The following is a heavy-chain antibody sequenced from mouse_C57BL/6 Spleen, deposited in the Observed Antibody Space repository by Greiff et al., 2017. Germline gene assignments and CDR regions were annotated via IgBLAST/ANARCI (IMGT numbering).Heavy chain of an antibody. D-gene: IGHD2-2*01. J-gene: IGHJ4*01. CDR2: IYPGDGDT. CDR3: EKRIYYGYDDYAMDY. CDR1: GYAFSSSW. Sequence: QVQLQQSGPELVKPGASVKISCKASGYAFSSSWMNWVKQRPGKGLEWIGRIYPGDGDTNYNGKFKGKATLTADKASSAAYMQLSSLTSEDSAVYFCEKRIYYGYDDYAMDYWGQGTSVTVSS. V-gene: IGHV1-82*01.